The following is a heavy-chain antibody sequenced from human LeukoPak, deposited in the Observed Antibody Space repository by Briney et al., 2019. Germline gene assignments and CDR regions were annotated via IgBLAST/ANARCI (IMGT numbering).Heavy chain of an antibody. CDR3: VRDLDLGGYSSFEY. V-gene: IGHV3-48*03. D-gene: IGHD4-23*01. CDR1: GFIFSTFE. Sequence: GGSLRLSCVASGFIFSTFEFNWVRQAPGKGLEWVSYISRSGSTIYFADSVKGRFTISRDNAKNSLYLQMNTLRAEDTAVYYCVRDLDLGGYSSFEYWGQGTLVTVSS. J-gene: IGHJ4*02. CDR2: ISRSGSTI.